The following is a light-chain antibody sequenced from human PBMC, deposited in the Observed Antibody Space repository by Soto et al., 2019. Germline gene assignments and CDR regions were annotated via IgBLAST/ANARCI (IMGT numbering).Light chain of an antibody. Sequence: EIVLTQSPGTLSLSPGERATLSCRASQSVGSSYLAWYQQKPGQAPRLLIYGASSRATGIPDRFSGSGSGTDFTLTISRPEPEDFAVYYCQQYGSSPWTFGQGTKVEIK. CDR3: QQYGSSPWT. CDR2: GAS. V-gene: IGKV3-20*01. J-gene: IGKJ1*01. CDR1: QSVGSSY.